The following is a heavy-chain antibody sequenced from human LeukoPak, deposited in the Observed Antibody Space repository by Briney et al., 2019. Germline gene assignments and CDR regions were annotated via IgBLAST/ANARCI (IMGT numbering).Heavy chain of an antibody. Sequence: GGSLRLSCAASGFSVSLNYMNWVRQAPGKGLEWVSILYSGSDTYYADSVKGRFTISRDSSKNMLFLHMNSLRAEDTAVYYCARVGDHFHWYLDLWGHGTLVTVSS. D-gene: IGHD3-3*02. V-gene: IGHV3-53*01. CDR3: ARVGDHFHWYLDL. J-gene: IGHJ2*01. CDR1: GFSVSLNY. CDR2: LYSGSDT.